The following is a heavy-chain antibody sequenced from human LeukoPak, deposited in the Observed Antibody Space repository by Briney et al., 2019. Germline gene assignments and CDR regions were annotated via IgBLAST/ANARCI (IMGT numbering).Heavy chain of an antibody. Sequence: GGTLRLSCAASGFTFSSYDMIWVRQPPGKGLEWVSSIFPSGGEIHYADSVRGRFTISRDNSKSTLSLQMNSLRAEDTAMYYCATYRQVLLPFESWGQGTLVTVSS. D-gene: IGHD2-8*02. CDR1: GFTFSSYD. CDR3: ATYRQVLLPFES. V-gene: IGHV3-23*01. CDR2: IFPSGGEI. J-gene: IGHJ4*02.